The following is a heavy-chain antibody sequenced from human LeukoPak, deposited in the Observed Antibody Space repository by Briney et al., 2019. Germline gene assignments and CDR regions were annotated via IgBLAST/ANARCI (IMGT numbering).Heavy chain of an antibody. J-gene: IGHJ6*03. CDR1: GFTFSSYE. CDR3: ARNYGDPYYYYYYMDV. CDR2: ISSSGSTI. V-gene: IGHV3-48*03. Sequence: GGSLRLSCAASGFTFSSYEMNWVRQAPGKGLEWVSYISSSGSTIYYADSVKGRFTISRDNAKNSLYLQMNSLRAEDTAVYYCARNYGDPYYYYYYMDVWGKGTTVTISS. D-gene: IGHD4-17*01.